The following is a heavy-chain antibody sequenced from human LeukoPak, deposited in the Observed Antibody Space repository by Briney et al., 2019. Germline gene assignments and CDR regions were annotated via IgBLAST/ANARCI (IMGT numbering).Heavy chain of an antibody. Sequence: GGSLRLSCAASGFTDSDNYMSWVRQAPGKGLEWVSVVYSGDNTYYADSVKGRFTISRDNSKNTLYLQMNSLRAEDTAVYYCARDREPGTSASRFDYWGQGTLVTVSS. V-gene: IGHV3-53*01. CDR2: VYSGDNT. J-gene: IGHJ4*02. CDR3: ARDREPGTSASRFDY. CDR1: GFTDSDNY. D-gene: IGHD2-8*02.